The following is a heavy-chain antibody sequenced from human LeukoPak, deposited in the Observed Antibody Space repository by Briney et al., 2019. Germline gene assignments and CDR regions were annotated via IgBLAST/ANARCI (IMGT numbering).Heavy chain of an antibody. D-gene: IGHD2-2*02. V-gene: IGHV5-51*01. CDR3: AGHSFDTVDAFDV. J-gene: IGHJ3*01. CDR2: INPGDSDT. CDR1: GYSFSSQW. Sequence: GESLKISCQGSGYSFSSQWIGWVRQMPGKGLEWMGIINPGDSDTRYTSPFQGQVIISADKSISTAYLQWNSLRASDTAMYFCAGHSFDTVDAFDVWGQGTIVTVSA.